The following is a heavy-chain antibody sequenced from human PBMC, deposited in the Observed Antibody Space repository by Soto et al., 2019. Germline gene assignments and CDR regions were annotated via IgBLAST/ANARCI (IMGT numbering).Heavy chain of an antibody. V-gene: IGHV1-2*04. CDR1: GYTFTGYY. J-gene: IGHJ3*02. CDR2: INPNSGGT. Sequence: ASVKVSCKASGYTFTGYYMHLVRQAPGQGLEWMGWINPNSGGTNYAQKFQGWVTMTRDTSISTAYMELNRLRSDDTAVYYCARDGGYSGYDTAPHDAFDIWGQGTMVTVSS. CDR3: ARDGGYSGYDTAPHDAFDI. D-gene: IGHD5-12*01.